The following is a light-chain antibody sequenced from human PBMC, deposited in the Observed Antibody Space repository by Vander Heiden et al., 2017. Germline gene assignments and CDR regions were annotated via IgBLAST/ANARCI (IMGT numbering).Light chain of an antibody. Sequence: DIQITQSPSPLSAFVGDRVTITFRASQSISSYLNLYQQKPGKALKLLISAESSLKSGVPSRFSGSGPGKDLTLTIGGLQPEELANYYCKQSKSTPFTFGQGTKVDIK. V-gene: IGKV1-39*01. CDR1: QSISSY. CDR3: KQSKSTPFT. CDR2: AES. J-gene: IGKJ3*01.